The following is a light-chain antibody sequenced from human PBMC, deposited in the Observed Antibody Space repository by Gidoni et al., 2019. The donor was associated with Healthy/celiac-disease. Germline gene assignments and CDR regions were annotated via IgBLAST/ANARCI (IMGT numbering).Light chain of an antibody. CDR1: QSVSSSY. CDR3: QQYGSSLYT. J-gene: IGKJ2*01. Sequence: ELVLTQSPGTLSSSPGERATLSCRASQSVSSSYLAWYQQKPGQAPRLLSYGASSRATGIPDRFSGSGSGTDFTLTISRLEPEDFAVYYCQQYGSSLYTFGQGTKLEIK. V-gene: IGKV3-20*01. CDR2: GAS.